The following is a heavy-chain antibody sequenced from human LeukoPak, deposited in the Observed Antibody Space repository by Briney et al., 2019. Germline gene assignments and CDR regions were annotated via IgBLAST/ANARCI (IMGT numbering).Heavy chain of an antibody. J-gene: IGHJ6*03. CDR2: IIPIFGTA. V-gene: IGHV1-69*05. Sequence: VASVKVSCKASGGTFSSYAISWVRQAPGQGLEWMGGIIPIFGTANYAQKFQGGVTITTDESTSTAYMELSSLRSEDTAVYYCARGVPYSNYAHDDYYYYMDVWGKGTTVTVSS. D-gene: IGHD4-11*01. CDR1: GGTFSSYA. CDR3: ARGVPYSNYAHDDYYYYMDV.